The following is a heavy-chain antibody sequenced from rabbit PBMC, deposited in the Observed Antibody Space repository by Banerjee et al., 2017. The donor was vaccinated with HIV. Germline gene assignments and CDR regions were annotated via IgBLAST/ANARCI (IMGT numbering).Heavy chain of an antibody. Sequence: QEQLEESGGDLVKPEGSLTLTCTASGFTLSSYWICWVRQAPGKGLEWIGCIDAGSSGNTYYASWAKGRFTISKTSSTTVTLQMTSLTPADTATYFCARTGGGYLPGFGLWGPGTLVTVS. D-gene: IGHD1-1*01. CDR1: GFTLSSYW. J-gene: IGHJ4*01. CDR2: IDAGSSGNT. CDR3: ARTGGGYLPGFGL. V-gene: IGHV1S45*01.